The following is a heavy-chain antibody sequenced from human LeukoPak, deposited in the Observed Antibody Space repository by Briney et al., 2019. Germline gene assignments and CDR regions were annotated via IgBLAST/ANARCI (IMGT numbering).Heavy chain of an antibody. D-gene: IGHD3-10*01. Sequence: ASVKVSCKASGYTFTSYYMHWVRQAPGQGLEWMGIINPSGGSTSYAQKFQGRVTMTEDTSTDTAYMELSSLTSDDTAVYYCAADLAMVRGVIGGDYWGRGTLVTVSS. CDR2: INPSGGST. J-gene: IGHJ4*02. V-gene: IGHV1-46*01. CDR1: GYTFTSYY. CDR3: AADLAMVRGVIGGDY.